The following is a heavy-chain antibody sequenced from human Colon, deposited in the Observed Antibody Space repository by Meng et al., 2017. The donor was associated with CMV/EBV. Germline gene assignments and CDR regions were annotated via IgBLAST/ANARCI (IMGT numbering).Heavy chain of an antibody. CDR1: GYTFSTYY. J-gene: IGHJ4*02. Sequence: HVQMVQSGAEVKKPGASVKVSCKASGYTFSTYYMHWVRLAPGQGLEWMGWIDPNTGDTKFAVKFQGWVTLTTNTSISTAYMELSRLKSDDTAVYYCTRGTGYNYGTGYLDYWGQGTLVTVSS. CDR3: TRGTGYNYGTGYLDY. D-gene: IGHD5-24*01. CDR2: IDPNTGDT. V-gene: IGHV1-2*04.